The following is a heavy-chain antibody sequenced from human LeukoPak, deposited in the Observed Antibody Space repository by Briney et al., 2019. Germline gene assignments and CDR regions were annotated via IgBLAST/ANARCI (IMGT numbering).Heavy chain of an antibody. Sequence: ASVKVSCKASGYTFTSYDINWVRQATGQGLEWMGWMNPNSGNTGYAQKFQGRVTMTRNTSISTAYMELSSLRSEDTAVYYCARCGDDFWSGYYLGYYYYYMDVWGKGTTVTVSS. CDR3: ARCGDDFWSGYYLGYYYYYMDV. CDR2: MNPNSGNT. V-gene: IGHV1-8*01. D-gene: IGHD3-3*01. CDR1: GYTFTSYD. J-gene: IGHJ6*03.